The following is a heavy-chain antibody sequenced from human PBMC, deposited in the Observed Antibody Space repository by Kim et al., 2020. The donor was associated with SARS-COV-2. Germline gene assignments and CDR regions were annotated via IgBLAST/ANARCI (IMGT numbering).Heavy chain of an antibody. D-gene: IGHD3-9*01. CDR2: ISAYNGNT. J-gene: IGHJ6*02. CDR3: ARDRTLRYFDWLSEVYGMDV. V-gene: IGHV1-18*04. CDR1: GYTFTSYG. Sequence: ASVKVSCKASGYTFTSYGISWVRQAPGQGLEWMGWISAYNGNTNYAQKLQGRVTMTTDTSTSTAYMELRSLRSDDTAVYYCARDRTLRYFDWLSEVYGMDVWGQGTTITVSS.